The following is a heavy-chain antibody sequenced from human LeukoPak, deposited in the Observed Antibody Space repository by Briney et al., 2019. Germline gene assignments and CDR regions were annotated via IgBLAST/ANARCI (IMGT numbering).Heavy chain of an antibody. D-gene: IGHD6-19*01. CDR3: AREQWLAPARVMDV. J-gene: IGHJ6*04. CDR2: ISSSGSYI. CDR1: GFSFNDYA. V-gene: IGHV3-21*01. Sequence: GGSLRLSCTASGFSFNDYAMSWVRQAPGKGLEWVSSISSSGSYIYYADSVKGRFTISRDNSKNTLYLQMNSLRAEDTAVYYCAREQWLAPARVMDVWGKGTTVTISS.